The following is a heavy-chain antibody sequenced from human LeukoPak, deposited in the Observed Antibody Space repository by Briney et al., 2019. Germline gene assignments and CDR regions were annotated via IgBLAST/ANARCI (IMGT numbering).Heavy chain of an antibody. Sequence: SGGSLRLSCAASGFTFSSYAMSWVRQAPGKGLEWVSAISGGGGSTYYADSVKGRFTISRDNSKNTLYLQTNSLRAEDTAVYYCAKAWELLEYFQHWGQGTLVTVSS. CDR3: AKAWELLEYFQH. CDR1: GFTFSSYA. D-gene: IGHD1-26*01. CDR2: ISGGGGST. V-gene: IGHV3-23*01. J-gene: IGHJ1*01.